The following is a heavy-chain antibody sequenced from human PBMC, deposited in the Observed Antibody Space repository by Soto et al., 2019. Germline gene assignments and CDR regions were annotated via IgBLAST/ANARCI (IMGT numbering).Heavy chain of an antibody. CDR1: GVSISSYY. CDR2: IYYSGST. CDR3: ARMKHLRVKDFDS. V-gene: IGHV4-59*01. J-gene: IGHJ3*02. Sequence: SETLSLTWTVSGVSISSYYWSWIRQPPGKGLEWIGYIYYSGSTNYNPSLKSRVTISVDTSKNQFSLKLSSVTAADTAVYYCARMKHLRVKDFDSWGQGTLVTVSS.